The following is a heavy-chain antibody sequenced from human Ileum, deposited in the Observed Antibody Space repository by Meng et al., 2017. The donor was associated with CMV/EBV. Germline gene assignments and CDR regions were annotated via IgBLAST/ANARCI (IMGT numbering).Heavy chain of an antibody. CDR3: ARVEWNTVTTLDY. CDR2: ISSSSSYI. V-gene: IGHV3-21*01. J-gene: IGHJ4*02. D-gene: IGHD4-11*01. CDR1: GFTVSSYS. Sequence: GESLKTSCAASGFTVSSYSMNWVRQAPGKGLEWVSSISSSSSYIYYAGSVKGRFTISRDNAKNSLYLQMNDLRAEDTAVYYCARVEWNTVTTLDYWGQGTLVTVSS.